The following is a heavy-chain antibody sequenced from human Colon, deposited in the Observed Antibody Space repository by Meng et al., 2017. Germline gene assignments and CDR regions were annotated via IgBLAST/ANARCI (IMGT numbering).Heavy chain of an antibody. CDR1: GLTFTSYD. V-gene: IGHV1-8*01. CDR2: MKPNSGNT. J-gene: IGHJ4*02. Sequence: VVVWQSGAELSKPGASMNVSCEASGLTFTSYDMNWVLQATGQGLEWMGWMKPNSGNTGYAQKYQGRVTMTRNTSISTAYMELSSLRSEDTVVYYCARGGLHDYGGHWGQGTLVTVSS. D-gene: IGHD4-23*01. CDR3: ARGGLHDYGGH.